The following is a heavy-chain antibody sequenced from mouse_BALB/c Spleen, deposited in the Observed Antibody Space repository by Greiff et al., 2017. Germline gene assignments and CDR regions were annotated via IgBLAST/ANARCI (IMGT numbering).Heavy chain of an antibody. CDR3: ARWGLYYTGAMDY. V-gene: IGHV1S56*01. CDR1: GYTFTSYY. Sequence: QVQLQQSGPELVKPGASVRISCKASGYTFTSYYIHWVKQRPGQGLEWIGWIYPGNVNTKYNEKFKGKATLTADKSSSTAYMQLSSLTSEDSAVYFCARWGLYYTGAMDYWGQGTSVTVSS. D-gene: IGHD2-1*01. CDR2: IYPGNVNT. J-gene: IGHJ4*01.